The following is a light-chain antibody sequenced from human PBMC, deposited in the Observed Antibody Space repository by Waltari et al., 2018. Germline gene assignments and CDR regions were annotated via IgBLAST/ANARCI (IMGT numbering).Light chain of an antibody. CDR3: QQRSNWPPSIT. CDR1: QSVSSY. Sequence: EIVLTQSPATLSLSPGARATLSCGASQSVSSYLAWYQQKPGQAPRLLIYDASNRATGIPARFSGSGSGTDFTLTISSLEPEDFAVYYCQQRSNWPPSITFGQGTRLEIK. J-gene: IGKJ5*01. V-gene: IGKV3-11*01. CDR2: DAS.